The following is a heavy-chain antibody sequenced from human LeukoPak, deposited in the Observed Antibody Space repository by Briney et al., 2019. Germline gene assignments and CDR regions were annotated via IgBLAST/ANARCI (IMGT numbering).Heavy chain of an antibody. V-gene: IGHV3-15*01. CDR2: IKSKTDGGTT. CDR1: GFTFSNAW. Sequence: GGSLRLSCAASGFTFSNAWMSWVRQAPGKGLEWVGHIKSKTDGGTTDYAAPVKGRFTISRDDSKNTLYLQMNSLKTEDTAVYYCSCDYYDYWGQGTLVTVSS. CDR3: SCDYYDY. J-gene: IGHJ4*02.